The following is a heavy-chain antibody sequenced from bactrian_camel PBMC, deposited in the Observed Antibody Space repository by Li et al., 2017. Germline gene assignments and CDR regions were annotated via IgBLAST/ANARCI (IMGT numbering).Heavy chain of an antibody. CDR3: TAGPSTVAWKQRPNYRY. J-gene: IGHJ4*01. D-gene: IGHD1*01. Sequence: HVQLVESGGGSVQPGGSLTVSCSVSPYTYNTAPCMGWFRQVPGKDREGVAAIDSDGITTYADSVKGRFTGSQDYAKRTVYLQMNNLKPEDSAMYYRTAGPSTVAWKQRPNYRYWGQGTQVTVS. CDR2: IDSDGIT. V-gene: IGHV3S53*01. CDR1: PYTYNTAP.